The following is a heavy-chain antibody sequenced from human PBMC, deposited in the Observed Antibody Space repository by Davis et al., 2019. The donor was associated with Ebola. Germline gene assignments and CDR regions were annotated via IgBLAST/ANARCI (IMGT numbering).Heavy chain of an antibody. Sequence: GESLKISCAASGFTFSGSAMHWVRQASGKGLEWVGRIRSKANSYATAYAASVKGRFTISRDDSKNTAYLQMNSLKTEDTAVYYCTRTMGAIDYWGQGTLVTVSS. D-gene: IGHD1-26*01. V-gene: IGHV3-73*01. CDR3: TRTMGAIDY. CDR2: IRSKANSYAT. J-gene: IGHJ4*02. CDR1: GFTFSGSA.